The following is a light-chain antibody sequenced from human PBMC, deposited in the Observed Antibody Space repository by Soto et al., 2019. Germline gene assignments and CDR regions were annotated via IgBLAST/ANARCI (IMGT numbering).Light chain of an antibody. Sequence: EIVLTQSPATLSLSPGERATLSCRASQSVSSYLAWYQQKPGQAPRLLTYDASNRATGIPARFSGSGSGTDFTLTISSLEPEDFAVYYCQQRSNWSGFTFGPGTKVDIK. CDR3: QQRSNWSGFT. CDR1: QSVSSY. V-gene: IGKV3-11*01. CDR2: DAS. J-gene: IGKJ3*01.